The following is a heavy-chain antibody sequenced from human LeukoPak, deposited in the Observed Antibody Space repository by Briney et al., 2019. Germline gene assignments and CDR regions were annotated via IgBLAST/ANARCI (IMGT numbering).Heavy chain of an antibody. D-gene: IGHD3-22*01. CDR2: ISSSGSTI. V-gene: IGHV3-11*04. CDR1: GFTFSDYY. CDR3: ARDGYTDSSGYYYPGYFQH. Sequence: GGSLRLSCAASGFTFSDYYMSWIRQAPGKGLEWVSYISSSGSTIYYADSVKGRFTISRDNAKNSLYLQMNSLRAEDTAVYYCARDGYTDSSGYYYPGYFQHWGQGTLVTVSS. J-gene: IGHJ1*01.